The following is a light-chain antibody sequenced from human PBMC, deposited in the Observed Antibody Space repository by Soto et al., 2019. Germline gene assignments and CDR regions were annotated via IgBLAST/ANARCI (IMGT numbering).Light chain of an antibody. CDR3: QQSVTWPLMWT. V-gene: IGKV3-15*01. Sequence: YPCAVRLSPKERATLSCRASQSVSNNLAWYQQKPGQAPRLLIYGASTRATGIPARFSGSGSGTEFTLTISSLQSEAFAVYYCQQSVTWPLMWTFAQGTKVDIK. CDR2: GAS. CDR1: QSVSNN. J-gene: IGKJ1*01.